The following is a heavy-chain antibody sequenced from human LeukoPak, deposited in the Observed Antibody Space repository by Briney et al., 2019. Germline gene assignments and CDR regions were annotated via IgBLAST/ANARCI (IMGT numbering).Heavy chain of an antibody. CDR3: ARSPRYCSGGSCYSGGDY. CDR2: LNSSSSYI. CDR1: GFPFKKAR. Sequence: GALRLSCSAPGFPFKKARMARGRPAPGEGLGWGSSLNSSSSYIYYADSVKGRFTISRDNAKNSLYLQMNSLRAEDTAVYYCARSPRYCSGGSCYSGGDYWGQGTLVTVSS. V-gene: IGHV3-21*01. J-gene: IGHJ4*02. D-gene: IGHD2-15*01.